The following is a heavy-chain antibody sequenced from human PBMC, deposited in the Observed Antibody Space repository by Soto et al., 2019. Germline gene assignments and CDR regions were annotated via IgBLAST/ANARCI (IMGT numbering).Heavy chain of an antibody. CDR3: TTAATTVTTIDY. Sequence: EVQLVESGGGLVKPGGSLRLSCAASGFTFSNAWMSWVRQAPGKGLEWVGRIKRNADGGTADYAAPVKGRFTISRDDSKNTLYLQMNSLKTEDTAVYYFTTAATTVTTIDYWGQGTLVTVSS. V-gene: IGHV3-15*01. CDR2: IKRNADGGTA. D-gene: IGHD4-17*01. CDR1: GFTFSNAW. J-gene: IGHJ4*02.